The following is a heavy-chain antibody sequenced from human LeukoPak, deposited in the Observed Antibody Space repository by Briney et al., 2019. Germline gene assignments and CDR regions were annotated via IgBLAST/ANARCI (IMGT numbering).Heavy chain of an antibody. J-gene: IGHJ4*02. Sequence: PGGSLRLSCAASGFTFSSDGMLWVRQAPGKWLEWVAVISYDGSDRYTADDVKGRFTISRDNSKNTLYLKMNSLRAEDKAVYYCAKNAHYQGYSYGGIDYWGQGTLVTVSS. D-gene: IGHD5-18*01. V-gene: IGHV3-30*18. CDR1: GFTFSSDG. CDR2: ISYDGSDR. CDR3: AKNAHYQGYSYGGIDY.